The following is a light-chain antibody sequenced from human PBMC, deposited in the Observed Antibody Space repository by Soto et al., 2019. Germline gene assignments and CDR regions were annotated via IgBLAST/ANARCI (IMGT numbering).Light chain of an antibody. Sequence: QSALTQPASVSGSPGQSITISCTGTSSDVGGYNYVSWYQQHPGKAPKLMIYEVSNRPSGVSFRFSGSKSGNTASLTISGLQAEDEAHYYCRSYTRRTTYVFGTGTKVTV. V-gene: IGLV2-14*01. CDR2: EVS. J-gene: IGLJ1*01. CDR1: SSDVGGYNY. CDR3: RSYTRRTTYV.